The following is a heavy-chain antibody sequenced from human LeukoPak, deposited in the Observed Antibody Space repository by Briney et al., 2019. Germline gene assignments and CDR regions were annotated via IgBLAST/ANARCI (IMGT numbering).Heavy chain of an antibody. V-gene: IGHV4-59*01. D-gene: IGHD6-25*01. CDR3: ARRGRNSSGWQDYL. CDR2: IYHTGST. CDR1: AGSISSYY. J-gene: IGHJ4*02. Sequence: PSESLSLTCTVSAGSISSYYWSWIRQPPGKGLEWIANIYHTGSTNYNPSLSSRVTISIDTAKNQFSLKLTSMTAADTAVYYCARRGRNSSGWQDYLWGQGTLVTVSS.